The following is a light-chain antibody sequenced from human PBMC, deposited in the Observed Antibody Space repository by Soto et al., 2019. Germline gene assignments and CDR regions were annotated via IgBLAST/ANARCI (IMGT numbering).Light chain of an antibody. CDR3: QQYGSSPFT. CDR2: GAS. V-gene: IGKV3-20*01. CDR1: QSVSSSF. Sequence: EIVLTQSPGTLSLSPGQRATLSCRASQSVSSSFLAWYQQKPGQAPRLLLYGASSRATGIPDWFSGSGSGTDFTLTISRLEPEDFAVYYCQQYGSSPFTFGPGTKVDIK. J-gene: IGKJ3*01.